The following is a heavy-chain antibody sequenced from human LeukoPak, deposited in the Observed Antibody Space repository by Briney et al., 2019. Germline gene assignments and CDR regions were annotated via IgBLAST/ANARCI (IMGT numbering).Heavy chain of an antibody. V-gene: IGHV1-3*04. Sequence: ASVKVSCKASGYTFTNYAMHWVRQAPGQRLQWMGWINTGSGNTKYSQKFQARITMTRNTSISTAYMELSSLRSEDTAVYYCARGVLLWFGEFPPRWFDPRGQGTLVTVSS. J-gene: IGHJ5*02. CDR1: GYTFTNYA. CDR2: INTGSGNT. CDR3: ARGVLLWFGEFPPRWFDP. D-gene: IGHD3-10*01.